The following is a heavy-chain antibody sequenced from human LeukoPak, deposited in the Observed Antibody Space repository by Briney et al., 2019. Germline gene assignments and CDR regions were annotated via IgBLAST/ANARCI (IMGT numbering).Heavy chain of an antibody. V-gene: IGHV4-31*03. Sequence: SETLSLTCTVSGGSISSGGYYWSWIRQHPGKGLEWIGYIYYSGSTYYNPSLKSRVTISVDTSKNQFSLKLSSVTAADTAVYYCARVKWELLVYWGQGTLVTVSS. CDR1: GGSISSGGYY. J-gene: IGHJ4*02. CDR2: IYYSGST. D-gene: IGHD1-26*01. CDR3: ARVKWELLVY.